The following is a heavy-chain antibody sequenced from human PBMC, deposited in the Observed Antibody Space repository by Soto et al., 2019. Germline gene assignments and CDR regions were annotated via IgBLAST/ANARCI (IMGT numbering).Heavy chain of an antibody. CDR2: IKQDGSEK. D-gene: IGHD1-26*01. CDR3: TRGGCISESYYCFDY. V-gene: IGHV3-7*01. J-gene: IGHJ4*02. CDR1: GFTFSSYC. Sequence: PGGSLRLSCAASGFTFSSYCMSWVRQAPGKGLEWVANIKQDGSEKYYVDSVKGRFTISRDNAENSLYPQMNSLRAEDTAVYYCTRGGCISESYYCFDYWGQGTLVTVSS.